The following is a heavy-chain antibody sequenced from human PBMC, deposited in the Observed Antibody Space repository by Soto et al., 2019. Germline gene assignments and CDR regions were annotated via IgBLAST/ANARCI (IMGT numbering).Heavy chain of an antibody. J-gene: IGHJ6*02. CDR2: INHSGST. D-gene: IGHD2-2*01. CDR3: ASPWGGSCSSTTSCTRPYYYYGMDV. Sequence: SETLSLGCTVYGGSFSGYYWSWIRQPPGKVRGWIGEINHSGSTNYNPCLKSRVTISVDTSKNKFSLKLSSVTAADTAVYYCASPWGGSCSSTTSCTRPYYYYGMDVWGQGTTDTDSS. CDR1: GGSFSGYY. V-gene: IGHV4-34*01.